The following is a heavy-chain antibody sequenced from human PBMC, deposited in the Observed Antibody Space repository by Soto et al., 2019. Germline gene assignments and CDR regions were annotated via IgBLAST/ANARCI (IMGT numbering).Heavy chain of an antibody. J-gene: IGHJ6*02. CDR1: GGSISSYY. V-gene: IGHV4-4*07. Sequence: LSLTCTVSGGSISSYYWSWIRQPAGKGLEWIGRIYTSGSTNYNPSLKSRVTMSVDASKNQFSLKLSSVTAADTAVYYCARGVVPAATDYYYGMDVWGQGTTVTVSS. D-gene: IGHD2-2*01. CDR3: ARGVVPAATDYYYGMDV. CDR2: IYTSGST.